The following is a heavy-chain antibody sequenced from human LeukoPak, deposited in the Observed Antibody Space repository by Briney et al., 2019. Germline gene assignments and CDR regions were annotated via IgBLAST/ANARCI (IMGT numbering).Heavy chain of an antibody. CDR3: ARTASPFGGVIGTHYFDY. Sequence: PGGSLRLSCAASGFTFSSYAMHWVRQAPGKGLEWVAVISYDGSNKYYADSVKGRSTISRDNSKNTLYLQMNSLRAEDTAVYYCARTASPFGGVIGTHYFDYWGQGTLVTVSS. CDR1: GFTFSSYA. J-gene: IGHJ4*02. D-gene: IGHD3-16*01. V-gene: IGHV3-30-3*01. CDR2: ISYDGSNK.